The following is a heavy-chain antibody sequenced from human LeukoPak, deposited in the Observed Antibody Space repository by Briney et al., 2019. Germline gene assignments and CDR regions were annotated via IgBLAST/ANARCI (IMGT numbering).Heavy chain of an antibody. CDR2: IWYDGSKT. Sequence: GGSLRLSCAASGFTFSSYGMHWVRQAPGKGLEWVAVIWYDGSKTYYADSVKGRFTVSRDNSKNTLYLQMNSLRAEDTAVYYCARDRYDSSGYYSAIFDYWGQGTLVTVSS. D-gene: IGHD3-22*01. V-gene: IGHV3-33*01. J-gene: IGHJ4*02. CDR3: ARDRYDSSGYYSAIFDY. CDR1: GFTFSSYG.